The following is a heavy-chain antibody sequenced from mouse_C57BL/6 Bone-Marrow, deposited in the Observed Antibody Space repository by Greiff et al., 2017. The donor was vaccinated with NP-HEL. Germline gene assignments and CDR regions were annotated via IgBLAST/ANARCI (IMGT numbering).Heavy chain of an antibody. CDR3: ASPYYYDYGWFAY. CDR2: IDPSDSYT. V-gene: IGHV1-50*01. D-gene: IGHD2-4*01. Sequence: QVQLQQPGAELVKPGASVKLSCKASGYTFTSYWMQWVKQRPGQGLEWIGEIDPSDSYTNYNQKFKGKATLTVDTSSSTAYMQLISLTSEDSAVYYCASPYYYDYGWFAYWGQGTLVTVSA. J-gene: IGHJ3*01. CDR1: GYTFTSYW.